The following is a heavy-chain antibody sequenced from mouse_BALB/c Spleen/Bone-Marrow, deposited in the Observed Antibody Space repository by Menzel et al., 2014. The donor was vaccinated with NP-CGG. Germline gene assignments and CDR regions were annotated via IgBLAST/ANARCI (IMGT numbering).Heavy chain of an antibody. V-gene: IGHV1-4*01. CDR3: ATEVYGKPFAY. Sequence: VQLQQSGAELARPGASVKMSCKASGYTFTSYTMHWVKQRPGQGLEWIGYINPSSGYTNYNQKFKDKATLTADKSSSTAYMQLSSLTSEDSAVYYCATEVYGKPFAYWGQGTLVTVSA. J-gene: IGHJ3*01. D-gene: IGHD2-1*01. CDR2: INPSSGYT. CDR1: GYTFTSYT.